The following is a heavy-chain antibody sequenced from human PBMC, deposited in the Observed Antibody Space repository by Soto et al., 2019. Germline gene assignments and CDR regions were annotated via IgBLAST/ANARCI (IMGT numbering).Heavy chain of an antibody. J-gene: IGHJ4*02. CDR2: ITYDGSNQ. CDR3: ARAPSGSYPEFDY. D-gene: IGHD1-26*01. Sequence: PXESLLLSFAASGFIFSSYTMHWVRQAPGKGLEWVGVITYDGSNQYYADSVKGRFTISRDNSRNMLFLQMNSLRPDDTAVYYCARAPSGSYPEFDYWGQGTLVTVSS. V-gene: IGHV3-30-3*01. CDR1: GFIFSSYT.